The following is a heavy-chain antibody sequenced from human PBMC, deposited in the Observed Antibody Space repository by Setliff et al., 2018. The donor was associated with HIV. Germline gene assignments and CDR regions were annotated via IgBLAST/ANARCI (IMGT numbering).Heavy chain of an antibody. D-gene: IGHD6-13*01. CDR2: FDPEDGET. CDR1: GYTFTSYD. CDR3: ATAAG. V-gene: IGHV1-24*01. Sequence: ASVKVSCKASGYTFTSYDINWVRQAPGKGLEWMGGFDPEDGETIYAQKFQGRVTMTEDTSTDTAYMELSSLRSEDTAVYYCATAAGWGQGTLVTVSS. J-gene: IGHJ4*02.